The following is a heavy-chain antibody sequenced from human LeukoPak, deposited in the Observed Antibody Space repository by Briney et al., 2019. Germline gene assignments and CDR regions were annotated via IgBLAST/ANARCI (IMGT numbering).Heavy chain of an antibody. D-gene: IGHD5-18*01. CDR1: GFSFSSYN. CDR3: ARDHTASVPDYMDV. Sequence: GGPLRLSCTASGFSFSSYNINWVRQAPGKGLEWVSSFISSSSYMYYADSVKGRFTISRDNAENTLYLQINNLRAEDTGVYYCARDHTASVPDYMDVWGKGTTVTVSS. J-gene: IGHJ6*03. V-gene: IGHV3-21*01. CDR2: FISSSSYM.